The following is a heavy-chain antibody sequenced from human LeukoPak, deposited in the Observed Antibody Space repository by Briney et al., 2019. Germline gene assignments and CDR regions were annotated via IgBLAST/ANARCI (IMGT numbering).Heavy chain of an antibody. V-gene: IGHV3-73*01. CDR1: GFTFSGSA. CDR3: ARRRGSYRRYYFDY. J-gene: IGHJ4*02. Sequence: GGSLRLSCAASGFTFSGSAMHWVRQASGKGLEWVGRIRSKANSYATAYAASVKGRFTISRDDSKNTAYLQMNSLKTEDTAVYYCARRRGSYRRYYFDYWGQGTLVTVSS. CDR2: IRSKANSYAT. D-gene: IGHD1-26*01.